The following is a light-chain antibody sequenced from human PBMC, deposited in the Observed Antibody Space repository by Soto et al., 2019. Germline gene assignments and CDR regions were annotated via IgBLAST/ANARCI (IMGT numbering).Light chain of an antibody. J-gene: IGKJ1*01. CDR2: KAS. CDR1: QSISSW. V-gene: IGKV1-5*03. Sequence: DIQMTQSPSTLSASLGDRVTITCRASQSISSWLAWYQQKPGRAPKLLIHKASTLESGVPSRFSGRGSGAEFSLTISSLQPDDFATYYCQQYNSYPWTFGQGTKVDI. CDR3: QQYNSYPWT.